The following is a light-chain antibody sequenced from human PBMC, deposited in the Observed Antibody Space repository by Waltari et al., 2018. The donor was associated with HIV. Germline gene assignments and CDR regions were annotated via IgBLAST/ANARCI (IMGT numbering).Light chain of an antibody. CDR3: CAYAGSSTFVV. J-gene: IGLJ2*01. Sequence: QSITISCTETSSDVGSYYLVSWYQQHPGKAPKLMIYEVSKRPSGVSNRFSGAKSGNTACRTISGRQAEEGADYYCCAYAGSSTFVVCGGGTKLTVL. V-gene: IGLV2-23*02. CDR2: EVS. CDR1: SSDVGSYYL.